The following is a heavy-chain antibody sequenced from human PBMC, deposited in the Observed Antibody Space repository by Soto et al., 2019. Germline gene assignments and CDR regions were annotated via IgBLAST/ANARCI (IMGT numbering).Heavy chain of an antibody. Sequence: PGGSLRLSCAASGFTFSSYGMHWVRQAPGKGLEWVAVIWYDGSNKYYADSVKGRFTISRDNSKNTPYLQMNSLRAEDTAVYYCARERAPPQADSSGYYYDYWGQGTLVTVSS. D-gene: IGHD3-22*01. CDR1: GFTFSSYG. CDR2: IWYDGSNK. CDR3: ARERAPPQADSSGYYYDY. V-gene: IGHV3-33*01. J-gene: IGHJ4*02.